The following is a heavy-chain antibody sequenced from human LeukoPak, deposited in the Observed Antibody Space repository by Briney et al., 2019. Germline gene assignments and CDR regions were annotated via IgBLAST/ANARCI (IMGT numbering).Heavy chain of an antibody. J-gene: IGHJ4*02. CDR2: IYYSGST. D-gene: IGHD4-17*01. V-gene: IGHV4-39*07. Sequence: SETLSLTCTVSGGSISSSSYYWGWIRQPPGKGLEWIGSIYYSGSTYYNPSLKSRVTISVDTSKNQFSLKLSSVTAADTAVYYCARGILDGEPFDYWGQGTLVTVSS. CDR1: GGSISSSSYY. CDR3: ARGILDGEPFDY.